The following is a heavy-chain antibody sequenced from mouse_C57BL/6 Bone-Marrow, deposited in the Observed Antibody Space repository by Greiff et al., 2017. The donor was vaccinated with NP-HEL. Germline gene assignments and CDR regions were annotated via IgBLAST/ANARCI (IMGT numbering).Heavy chain of an antibody. D-gene: IGHD1-1*01. CDR2: INYDGSST. CDR3: ARDYYGGAMDY. CDR1: GFTFSDYY. Sequence: EVQVVESEGGLVQPGSSMKLSCTASGFTFSDYYMAWVRQVPEKGLEWVANINYDGSSTYYLDSLKSRFIISRDNAKNILYLQMSSLKSEDTATYYCARDYYGGAMDYWGQGTSVTVSS. V-gene: IGHV5-16*01. J-gene: IGHJ4*01.